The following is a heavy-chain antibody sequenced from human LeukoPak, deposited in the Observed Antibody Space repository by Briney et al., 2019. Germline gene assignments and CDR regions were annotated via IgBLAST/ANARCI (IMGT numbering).Heavy chain of an antibody. V-gene: IGHV3-48*01. J-gene: IGHJ4*02. D-gene: IGHD3-3*01. CDR1: GFTFSSYS. CDR2: ISSSSSTI. Sequence: QTGGSLRLSCAASGFTFSSYSMNWVRQAPGKGLEWVSYISSSSSTIYYADSVKGRFTISRDNSKNTLYLQMNSLRAEDTAVYYCAKTSHYDFWSGPMTSAEYYFDYWGQGTLVTVSS. CDR3: AKTSHYDFWSGPMTSAEYYFDY.